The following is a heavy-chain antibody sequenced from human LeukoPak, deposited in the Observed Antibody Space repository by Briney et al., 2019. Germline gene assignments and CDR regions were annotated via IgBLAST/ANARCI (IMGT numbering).Heavy chain of an antibody. Sequence: SETLSLTCAVSGYSISSGYYWGWIRQPPGKGLEWIGSIYHSGSTYYNPSLKSRVTISVDTSKNQFSLKLSSVTAADTAVYYCARDPFIAACLMGYYYYMDVWGKGTTVTVSS. CDR2: IYHSGST. CDR3: ARDPFIAACLMGYYYYMDV. J-gene: IGHJ6*03. V-gene: IGHV4-38-2*02. CDR1: GYSISSGYY. D-gene: IGHD6-6*01.